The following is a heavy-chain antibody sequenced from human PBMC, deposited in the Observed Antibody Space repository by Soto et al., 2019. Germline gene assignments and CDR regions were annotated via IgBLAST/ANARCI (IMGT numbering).Heavy chain of an antibody. J-gene: IGHJ6*03. Sequence: PSETLSLTCTVSGGSISSYYWSWIRQPPGKGLEWIGYIYYSGSTNYNPSLKSRVTISVDTSNNQFSLNLSSVTAADTAVYYCARLACGQWLVKEGYYYYYMDVWGKGTTVTVSS. CDR1: GGSISSYY. D-gene: IGHD6-19*01. V-gene: IGHV4-59*01. CDR3: ARLACGQWLVKEGYYYYYMDV. CDR2: IYYSGST.